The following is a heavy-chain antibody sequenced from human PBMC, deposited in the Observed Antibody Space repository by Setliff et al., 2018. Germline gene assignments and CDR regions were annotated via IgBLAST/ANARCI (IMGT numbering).Heavy chain of an antibody. D-gene: IGHD3-3*01. CDR2: INHRGST. CDR1: GDSFSDYY. CDR3: ARERTIFGILVISGWFDP. V-gene: IGHV4-34*01. J-gene: IGHJ5*02. Sequence: PSETLSLTCAVYGDSFSDYYWSWIRQPPGKRLEWIEEINHRGSTNYSPSLKSRVTMSVDTSRNQISLNLTSVTAADTAMYYCARERTIFGILVISGWFDPWGQGTVVTISS.